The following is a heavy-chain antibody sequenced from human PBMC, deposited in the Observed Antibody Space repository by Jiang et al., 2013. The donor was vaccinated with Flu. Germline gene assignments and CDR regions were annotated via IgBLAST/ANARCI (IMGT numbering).Heavy chain of an antibody. CDR3: AREGSYGGNSGYFQH. Sequence: SGAEVKKPGSSVKVSCKASGGTFSGYAISWVRQAPGQGLEWMGGIIPIFGTANYAQKFQGRVTITADESTSTAYMELSSLRSEDTAVYYCAREGSYGGNSGYFQHWGQGTLVTVSS. CDR1: GGTFSGYA. D-gene: IGHD4-23*01. V-gene: IGHV1-69*01. CDR2: IIPIFGTA. J-gene: IGHJ1*01.